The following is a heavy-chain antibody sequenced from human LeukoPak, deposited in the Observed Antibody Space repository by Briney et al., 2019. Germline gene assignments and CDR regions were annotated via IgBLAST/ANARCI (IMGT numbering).Heavy chain of an antibody. CDR1: GFTFSSYS. CDR2: ISSSSSYI. J-gene: IGHJ4*02. CDR3: ARDRFGSYSSSWTDY. V-gene: IGHV3-21*01. D-gene: IGHD6-13*01. Sequence: GGSLRLSCAASGFTFSSYSMNWVRQAQGKGLEWVSSISSSSSYIYYADSVKGRFTISRDNAKNSLYLQMNSLRAEDTAVYYCARDRFGSYSSSWTDYWGQGTLVTVSS.